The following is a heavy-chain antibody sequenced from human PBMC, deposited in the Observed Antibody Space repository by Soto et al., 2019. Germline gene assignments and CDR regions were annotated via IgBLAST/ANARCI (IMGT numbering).Heavy chain of an antibody. V-gene: IGHV3-23*01. CDR3: VKGGWLDF. Sequence: GGSLRLSCAASGFSFSTFEMSWVRQAPGRGLEWVSFISDDSSRTYYADAVKGRFTISRDNSKYTLYLQMNSLTAEDTAVYACVKGGWLDFWGQGPLVTVS. J-gene: IGHJ5*01. D-gene: IGHD3-16*01. CDR2: ISDDSSRT. CDR1: GFSFSTFE.